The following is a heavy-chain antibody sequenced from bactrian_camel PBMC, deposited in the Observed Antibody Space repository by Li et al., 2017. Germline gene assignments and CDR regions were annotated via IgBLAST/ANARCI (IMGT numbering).Heavy chain of an antibody. CDR2: MDTDGSA. CDR3: AAEPALFGYCGRDYYPSNGH. CDR1: GNTDNKDYC. J-gene: IGHJ4*01. D-gene: IGHD2*01. Sequence: HVQLVESGGGSVQAGGSLRLSCVVSGNTDNKDYCMGWFRQAPGKEREGVASMDTDGSASYKNHVRGRFTISRDNEKRTMYLQMNNLQPEDTAMYYCAAEPALFGYCGRDYYPSNGHWGQGTQVTVS. V-gene: IGHV3S53*01.